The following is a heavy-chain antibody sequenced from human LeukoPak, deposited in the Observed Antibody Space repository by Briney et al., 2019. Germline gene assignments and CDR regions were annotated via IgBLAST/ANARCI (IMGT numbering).Heavy chain of an antibody. D-gene: IGHD5-12*01. CDR1: GYIFAHNG. CDR3: ARDLVMVASEDY. CDR2: ISAYNGDT. J-gene: IGHJ4*02. V-gene: IGHV1-18*01. Sequence: ASVKVPCKTSGYIFAHNGISWVRQAPGQGPEWMEWISAYNGDTNYAQKLQGRVTMTTDTSTSTAYMELRSLRSDDTAVYYCARDLVMVASEDYWGQGTLVTVSS.